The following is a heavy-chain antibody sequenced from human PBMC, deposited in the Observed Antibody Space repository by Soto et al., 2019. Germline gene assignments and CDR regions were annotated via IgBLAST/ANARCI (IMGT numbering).Heavy chain of an antibody. J-gene: IGHJ6*02. CDR3: SRVGNWPDYYYYYGMDV. D-gene: IGHD1-1*01. CDR2: ISSSGSTI. CDR1: GVTVNSYE. V-gene: IGHV3-48*03. Sequence: GGSIRISCAASGVTVNSYEMNGVRKEKGKGLEWVSYISSSGSTIYYADSVKGRFTISRDNAKNSLYLQMNSLRAEDTAVYYFSRVGNWPDYYYYYGMDVRGQPTSVPGS.